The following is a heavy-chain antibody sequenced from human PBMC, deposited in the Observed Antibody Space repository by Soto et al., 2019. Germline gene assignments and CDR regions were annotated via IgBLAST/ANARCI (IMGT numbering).Heavy chain of an antibody. D-gene: IGHD2-15*01. CDR3: ARGSRIGPYHMDV. CDR1: GFTFSSYG. J-gene: IGHJ6*03. V-gene: IGHV3-33*01. CDR2: IWYDGSNK. Sequence: QVQLVESGGGVVQPGRSLRLSCAASGFTFSSYGMHWVRQAPGKGLEWVAVIWYDGSNKYYADSVKGRFTISRDNSKNTLYLQMNSLRAEDTAVYYCARGSRIGPYHMDVWGKGTTVTVSS.